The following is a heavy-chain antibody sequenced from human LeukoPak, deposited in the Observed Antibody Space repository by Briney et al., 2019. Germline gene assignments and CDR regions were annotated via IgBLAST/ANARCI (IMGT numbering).Heavy chain of an antibody. CDR3: ARQYCSRGCYTDAFDS. J-gene: IGHJ3*02. CDR2: IKQDGSEK. D-gene: IGHD2-2*01. CDR1: KFTFSSYW. V-gene: IGHV3-7*01. Sequence: GGSLRLSCAASKFTFSSYWMSWVRQAPGKGLEWVANIKQDGSEKYYVDSVKGRFTISRDNAKNSVWLQMNSLRAEDTAVYYCARQYCSRGCYTDAFDSWGQGTMVTVSS.